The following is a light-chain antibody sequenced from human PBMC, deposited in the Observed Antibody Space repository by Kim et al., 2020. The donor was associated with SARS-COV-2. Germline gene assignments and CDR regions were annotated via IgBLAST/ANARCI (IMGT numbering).Light chain of an antibody. CDR3: SSYRSGGTLVV. Sequence: QSFTIPSPGTTIYFVTYNYVSCYQQHPGNAPKLMIYDVTNRPSGVSDRFSGSKSGNTASLTISGLQAEDEADYHCSSYRSGGTLVVFGGGTQLTVL. CDR2: DVT. CDR1: TIYFVTYNY. J-gene: IGLJ2*01. V-gene: IGLV2-14*03.